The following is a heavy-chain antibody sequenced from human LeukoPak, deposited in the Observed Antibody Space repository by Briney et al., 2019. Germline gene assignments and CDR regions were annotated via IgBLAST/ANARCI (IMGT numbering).Heavy chain of an antibody. V-gene: IGHV3-74*03. Sequence: PGGSLRLSWAAAGVSFSTSWMHLVRPAPGKGLVWVSRINDDGRRITSADSVKGRFTISRDNAKNTVYLHMNSLRAEETAVYYCARALGSPLDYWGKGTLLIVSS. CDR2: INDDGRRI. D-gene: IGHD3-10*01. CDR1: GVSFSTSW. CDR3: ARALGSPLDY. J-gene: IGHJ4*02.